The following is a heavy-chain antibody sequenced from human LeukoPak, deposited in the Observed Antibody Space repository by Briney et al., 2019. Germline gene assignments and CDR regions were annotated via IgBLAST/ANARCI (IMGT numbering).Heavy chain of an antibody. CDR3: ARDPLSPWAFDV. D-gene: IGHD2/OR15-2a*01. CDR1: GFTFSDYY. CDR2: ISSSGSTI. Sequence: GGSLRLSCAAPGFTFSDYYMSWIRQAPGKGLERVSYISSSGSTIYYADSVKGRFTISRDNAKNSLYLQMNSLRAEDTAVYYCARDPLSPWAFDVWGQGTMVTVSS. V-gene: IGHV3-11*01. J-gene: IGHJ3*01.